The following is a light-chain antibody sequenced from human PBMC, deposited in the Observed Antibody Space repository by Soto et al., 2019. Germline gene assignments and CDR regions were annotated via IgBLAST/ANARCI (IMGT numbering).Light chain of an antibody. Sequence: QSALAQPASVSGSPGQSITISCTGTGSDVGSYNRVSWYQQPPGTAPRLIIHDVSNRPSGVSTRFSGSKSGNTASLTISGLQAEDEADYFCNSYTTSSTYVFGTGTKVTVL. V-gene: IGLV2-14*01. CDR2: DVS. CDR3: NSYTTSSTYV. CDR1: GSDVGSYNR. J-gene: IGLJ1*01.